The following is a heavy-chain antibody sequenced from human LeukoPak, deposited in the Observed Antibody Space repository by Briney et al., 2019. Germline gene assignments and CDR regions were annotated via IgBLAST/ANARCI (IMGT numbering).Heavy chain of an antibody. Sequence: GGSLRLSCAASGFTFSTSGMHWVRQAPGKGLEWVAVIWFDGSNKHYADSVKGRFSISRDNSENTLYLQMNSLRAEDTAVYYCARDPSYCSSTNCYVGSPLYYYYPMDAWGQGTTVTVSS. CDR3: ARDPSYCSSTNCYVGSPLYYYYPMDA. CDR1: GFTFSTSG. D-gene: IGHD2-2*01. J-gene: IGHJ6*02. V-gene: IGHV3-33*01. CDR2: IWFDGSNK.